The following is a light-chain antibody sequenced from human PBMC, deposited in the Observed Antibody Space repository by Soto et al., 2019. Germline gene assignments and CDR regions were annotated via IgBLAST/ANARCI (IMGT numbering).Light chain of an antibody. Sequence: DIQLTQSPSFVSASVGDRVTITCRASQGISSSLAWYQQKSGKAPKLLIYAASTLQSGVPSRFSGSGSGTEFTLTISSLQPEDFATYYCQQLNSYPLTFGGGTKVDIK. J-gene: IGKJ4*01. CDR3: QQLNSYPLT. CDR2: AAS. CDR1: QGISSS. V-gene: IGKV1-9*01.